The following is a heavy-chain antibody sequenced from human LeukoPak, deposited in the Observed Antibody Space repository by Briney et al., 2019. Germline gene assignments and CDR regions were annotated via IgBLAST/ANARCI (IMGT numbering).Heavy chain of an antibody. J-gene: IGHJ3*02. CDR3: ARLHNWNDGTDAFDI. V-gene: IGHV4-59*08. CDR2: IYYSGST. D-gene: IGHD1-1*01. Sequence: PSETLSLTCTVSGGSISSYYWSWIRQPPGKGLEWIGYIYYSGSTNYNPSLKSRVTISVDTSKNQFSLKLSSVTAADTAVYYCARLHNWNDGTDAFDIWAKGQWSPSLQ. CDR1: GGSISSYY.